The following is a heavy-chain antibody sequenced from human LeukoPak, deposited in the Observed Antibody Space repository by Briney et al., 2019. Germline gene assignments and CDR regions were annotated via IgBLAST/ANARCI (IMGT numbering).Heavy chain of an antibody. J-gene: IGHJ4*02. CDR2: IYNSGST. Sequence: SETLSLTCTVSGVSISSYHWSWIRQPPVKGLEWIGYIYNSGSTNYNPSLKSRVTISADTSKNQFSLKLSSVTAADTAVYYCARKDGDYWGQGILVTVSS. V-gene: IGHV4-59*01. D-gene: IGHD2-15*01. CDR3: ARKDGDY. CDR1: GVSISSYH.